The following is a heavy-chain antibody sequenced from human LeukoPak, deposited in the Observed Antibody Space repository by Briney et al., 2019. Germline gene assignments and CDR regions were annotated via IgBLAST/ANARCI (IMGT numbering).Heavy chain of an antibody. Sequence: GGSLRLSCAASGFAFSTYWMSWVRQAPGKGLEGVANINRDGGEKYYVDSVRGRFIISRDNAKNSLYLQMNSLRAEDSAVYYCARVLVRGTNWFDPWGQGTLVTVSS. D-gene: IGHD3-16*01. CDR1: GFAFSTYW. CDR2: INRDGGEK. V-gene: IGHV3-7*02. CDR3: ARVLVRGTNWFDP. J-gene: IGHJ5*02.